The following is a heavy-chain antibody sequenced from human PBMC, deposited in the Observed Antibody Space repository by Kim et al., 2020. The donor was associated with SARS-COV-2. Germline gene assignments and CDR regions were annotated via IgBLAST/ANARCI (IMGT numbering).Heavy chain of an antibody. D-gene: IGHD6-19*01. Sequence: GGSLRLSCAASGFTFSSYGMHWVRQAPGKGLEWVAVIWYDGSNKYYADSVKGRFTISIDNFKNTLYLQMNSLRAEDTAVYYCARDGEREQWLVRGVDYWGQGTLVTVSS. CDR2: IWYDGSNK. J-gene: IGHJ4*02. CDR1: GFTFSSYG. CDR3: ARDGEREQWLVRGVDY. V-gene: IGHV3-33*01.